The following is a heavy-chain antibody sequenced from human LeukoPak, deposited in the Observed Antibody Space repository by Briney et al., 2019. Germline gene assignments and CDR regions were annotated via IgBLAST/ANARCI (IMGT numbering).Heavy chain of an antibody. CDR1: GFTFSSHS. CDR3: ARDSIDMGGYYYYGMDV. D-gene: IGHD2/OR15-2a*01. CDR2: ISSSSSTI. J-gene: IGHJ6*02. V-gene: IGHV3-48*02. Sequence: GGSLRLSCAASGFTFSSHSMNWVRQAPGKGLEWASYISSSSSTIYYADSVKGRFTISRDNAKNSLYLQMNSLRDEGTAVYYCARDSIDMGGYYYYGMDVWGQGTTVTVSS.